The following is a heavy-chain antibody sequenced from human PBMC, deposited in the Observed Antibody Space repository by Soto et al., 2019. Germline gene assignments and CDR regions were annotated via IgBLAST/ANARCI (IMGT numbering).Heavy chain of an antibody. Sequence: GASVKLSRKASGFTFTSSAMQWVRQARGQRLEWIGWIVVGSGNTNYAQKFQERVTITRDMSTSTAYMELSSLRSEDTAVYYCAEVGGRSDVWGQGTTVTVSS. V-gene: IGHV1-58*02. J-gene: IGHJ6*02. CDR1: GFTFTSSA. CDR3: AEVGGRSDV. CDR2: IVVGSGNT. D-gene: IGHD1-26*01.